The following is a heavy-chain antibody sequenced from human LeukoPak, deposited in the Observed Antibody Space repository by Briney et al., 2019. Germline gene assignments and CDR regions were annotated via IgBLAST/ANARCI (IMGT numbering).Heavy chain of an antibody. J-gene: IGHJ5*02. D-gene: IGHD6-19*01. Sequence: PGGSLRLSCVVSGITFSGYSMLWVRQAPGKGPGWVSYISRSGSTIDYGDSVKGLFTISRDNAKNSLYLQMNSLRAEDTAVYYCARELEGSGFDPWGQGTLVSVSS. V-gene: IGHV3-48*04. CDR2: ISRSGSTI. CDR3: ARELEGSGFDP. CDR1: GITFSGYS.